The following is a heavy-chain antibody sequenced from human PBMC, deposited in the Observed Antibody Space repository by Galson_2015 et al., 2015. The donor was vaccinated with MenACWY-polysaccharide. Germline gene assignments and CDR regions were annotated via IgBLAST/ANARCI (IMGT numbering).Heavy chain of an antibody. V-gene: IGHV3-74*01. Sequence: SQRLPGAASEFTFSSYWMHWARHAPGKGLVWVSRINSDGSSTSYADSVKGRFTNSRDNAKNTLYLQMNSLRAEDTAVYYCAKYSSSSHAVDHWGQGTLVTVSP. D-gene: IGHD6-6*01. CDR1: EFTFSSYW. CDR3: AKYSSSSHAVDH. CDR2: INSDGSST. J-gene: IGHJ4*02.